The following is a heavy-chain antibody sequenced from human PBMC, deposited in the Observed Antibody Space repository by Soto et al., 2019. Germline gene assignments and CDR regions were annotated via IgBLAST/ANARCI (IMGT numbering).Heavy chain of an antibody. D-gene: IGHD3-10*01. CDR1: GGSINNYY. V-gene: IGHV4-59*13. CDR3: ARASGGLLTLVRLGVLDLNLDY. CDR2: ISYSANT. Sequence: PSETLSLTCTVSGGSINNYYWSWVRQPPGKGLEWIGYISYSANTYYNPSLKTRVTISLDTSKNQFSLKLSSVTAADTAVYYCARASGGLLTLVRLGVLDLNLDYWSQGTLVTVSS. J-gene: IGHJ4*02.